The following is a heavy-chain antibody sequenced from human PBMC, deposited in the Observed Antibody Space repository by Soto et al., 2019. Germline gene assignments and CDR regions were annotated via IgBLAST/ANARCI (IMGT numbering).Heavy chain of an antibody. D-gene: IGHD2-8*02. CDR3: ARDKITGLFDY. J-gene: IGHJ4*02. V-gene: IGHV4-34*01. CDR1: GGPLTTYF. CDR2: INHSGST. Sequence: SETLSLTCNVSGGPLTTYFWSWIRQPPGTGLEWIGEINHSGSTNYNPSLKSRVTISVDTSKNQFSLKLTSVTAADTAVYYCARDKITGLFDYWGQGTLVTVSS.